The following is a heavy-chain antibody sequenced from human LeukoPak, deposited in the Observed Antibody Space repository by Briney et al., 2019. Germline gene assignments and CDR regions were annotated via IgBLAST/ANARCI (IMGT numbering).Heavy chain of an antibody. CDR1: GFTFISYW. D-gene: IGHD6-13*01. J-gene: IGHJ4*02. V-gene: IGHV3-7*01. Sequence: GGSLRLSCAASGFTFISYWMSWVRQAPRRGPEWVAIISQDGSVKWSVDSVKGRFTISRDNAKNSLYLEMNSLRVEDTAVYYCARGSGRQQLEQNYWGQGNMVTVSS. CDR2: ISQDGSVK. CDR3: ARGSGRQQLEQNY.